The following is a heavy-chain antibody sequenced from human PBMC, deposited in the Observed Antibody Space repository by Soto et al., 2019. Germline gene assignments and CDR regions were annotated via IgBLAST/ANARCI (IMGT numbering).Heavy chain of an antibody. CDR3: ARRVQTTVVPNLEPYYYYYYGMDV. J-gene: IGHJ6*02. D-gene: IGHD4-17*01. CDR1: GGSISSSSYY. CDR2: IYYSGST. Sequence: SETLSLTCTVSGGSISSSSYYWGWIRQPPGKGLEWIGSIYYSGSTYYNPSLKSQVTISVDTSKNQFSLKLSSVTAADTAVYYCARRVQTTVVPNLEPYYYYYYGMDVWGQGTTVTVSS. V-gene: IGHV4-39*01.